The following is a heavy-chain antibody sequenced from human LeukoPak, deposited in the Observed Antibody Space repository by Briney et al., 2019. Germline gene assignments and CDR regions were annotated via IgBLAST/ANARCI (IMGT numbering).Heavy chain of an antibody. CDR2: ISGSGDNT. CDR3: AKDFVVVPGNVNYFDY. CDR1: GFTFSSYA. D-gene: IGHD2-21*02. V-gene: IGHV3-23*01. Sequence: GGSLRLSCAASGFTFSSYAMSWVRQAPGKGLEWVSAISGSGDNTYYADSVKGRFTVSRDNSKNTLYVQTKSLRAEDTAVYYCAKDFVVVPGNVNYFDYWGQGTLVTVSS. J-gene: IGHJ4*02.